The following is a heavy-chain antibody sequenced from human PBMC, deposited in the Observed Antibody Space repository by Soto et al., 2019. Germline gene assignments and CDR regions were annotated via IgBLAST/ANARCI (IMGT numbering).Heavy chain of an antibody. D-gene: IGHD6-13*01. CDR3: ARDQGSHPGD. V-gene: IGHV4-4*02. CDR1: GLSISSGDW. CDR2: IHHSGSA. Sequence: QVQLQESGPGLVRPSGTVSLTCAVSGLSISSGDWWSWVRQPPGKGLEWIGVIHHSGSANYNPSLKSRVTLSVVPSKDLFSLTLISVTAADTAFYYCARDQGSHPGDWGQGTLVSVSS. J-gene: IGHJ4*02.